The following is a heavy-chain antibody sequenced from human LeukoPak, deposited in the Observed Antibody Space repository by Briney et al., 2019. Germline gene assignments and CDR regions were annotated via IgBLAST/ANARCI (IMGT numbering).Heavy chain of an antibody. CDR2: ISSNWGST. Sequence: ISSNWGSTYYANSVKGRFTISRDNSKNTLYLQMGSLRAEDMAVYYCARGGGRYGSSFDYWGQGTLVTVSS. D-gene: IGHD3-16*01. J-gene: IGHJ4*02. CDR3: ARGGGRYGSSFDY. V-gene: IGHV3-64*01.